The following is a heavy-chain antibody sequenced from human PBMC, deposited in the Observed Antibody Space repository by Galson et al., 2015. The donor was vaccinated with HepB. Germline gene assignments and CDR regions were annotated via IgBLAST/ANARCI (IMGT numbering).Heavy chain of an antibody. J-gene: IGHJ5*02. D-gene: IGHD2-8*02. CDR2: IKSKTDGETT. Sequence: SLRLSCASSGFPFNNAWMTWVRQAPVMGLEWVGRIKSKTDGETTDYAAPVKGRFTISRDDSKNRLYLQMNSLKPEDTAVYYCTTDVYYSTYWSLLDPWGQGTLVTVSS. CDR3: TTDVYYSTYWSLLDP. CDR1: GFPFNNAW. V-gene: IGHV3-15*01.